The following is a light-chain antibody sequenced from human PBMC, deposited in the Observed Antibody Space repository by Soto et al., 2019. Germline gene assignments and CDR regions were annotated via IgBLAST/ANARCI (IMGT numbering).Light chain of an antibody. CDR1: SSDIGGYNY. Sequence: QSVLAQPASASGSPGQSITISCTGTSSDIGGYNYVSWYQQYPGKAPKLMIYEVSNRPSGVSNRFSGSKSGNTASLTISGLQAEDEADYYCTSYTTTSTWVFGGGTKVTVL. CDR2: EVS. V-gene: IGLV2-14*01. CDR3: TSYTTTSTWV. J-gene: IGLJ3*02.